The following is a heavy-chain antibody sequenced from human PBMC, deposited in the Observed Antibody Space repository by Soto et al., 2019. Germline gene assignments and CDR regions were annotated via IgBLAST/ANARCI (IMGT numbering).Heavy chain of an antibody. J-gene: IGHJ5*02. V-gene: IGHV1-3*01. CDR3: AREDPGIAAAGTSFWFDP. D-gene: IGHD6-13*01. CDR2: INAGNGNT. Sequence: ASVKVSCKASGYTFTSYAMHWVRQAPGQRLEWMGWINAGNGNTKYSQKFQGRVTITRDTSASTAYMELSSLRSEDTAVYYFAREDPGIAAAGTSFWFDPWGQGTLVTVSS. CDR1: GYTFTSYA.